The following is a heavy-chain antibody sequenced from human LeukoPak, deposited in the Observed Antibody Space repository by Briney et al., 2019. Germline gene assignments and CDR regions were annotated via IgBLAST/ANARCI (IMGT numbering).Heavy chain of an antibody. CDR1: GFTFSSYG. CDR2: ISGSGGST. Sequence: PGGSLRLPCAASGFTFSSYGMNWVRQAPGKGLEWVSLISGSGGSTYYADSVKGRFTISRDNSKNTLYLQMSSLRAEDTAVYYCSTGGLGVSYYYGMDVWGQGTTVTVSS. D-gene: IGHD3-10*01. J-gene: IGHJ6*02. V-gene: IGHV3-23*01. CDR3: STGGLGVSYYYGMDV.